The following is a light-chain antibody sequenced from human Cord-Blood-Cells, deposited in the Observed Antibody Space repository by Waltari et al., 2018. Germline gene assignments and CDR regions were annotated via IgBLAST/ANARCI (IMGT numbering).Light chain of an antibody. J-gene: IGLJ3*02. V-gene: IGLV1-40*01. Sequence: QSVLTQPPSVSGAPGQRVTIPCTGSSSTIGAGYDVHWYQQLPGTAPKLLIYGNSNRPSGVPDRFSGSKSGTSASLAITGLQAEEEADYYCQSYDSSLRGWVFGGGTKLTVL. CDR1: SSTIGAGYD. CDR2: GNS. CDR3: QSYDSSLRGWV.